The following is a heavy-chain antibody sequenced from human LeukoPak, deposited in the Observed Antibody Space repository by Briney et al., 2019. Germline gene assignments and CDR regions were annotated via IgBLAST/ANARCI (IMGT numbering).Heavy chain of an antibody. CDR2: IYYSGST. D-gene: IGHD2-2*01. Sequence: SSETLSLTCTVSGASISSYYWSWIRQPPGKGLEWIGYIYYSGSTNYNPSLKSRVTISVDTSKNQFSLKLSSVTAADTAVYYCARQGYCSSTSCPGWYYYYYMDVWGKGTTVTVSS. V-gene: IGHV4-59*08. J-gene: IGHJ6*03. CDR1: GASISSYY. CDR3: ARQGYCSSTSCPGWYYYYYMDV.